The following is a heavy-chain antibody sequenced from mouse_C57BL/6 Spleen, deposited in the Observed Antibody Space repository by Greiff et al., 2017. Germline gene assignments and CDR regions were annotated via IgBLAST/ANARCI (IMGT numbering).Heavy chain of an antibody. CDR1: GYTFTSYW. CDR2: IYPGNSDT. Sequence: VHVKQSGTVLARPGASVKMSCKTSGYTFTSYWMHWVNQRPGQGLEWIGAIYPGNSDTSYNQKFKGKAKLTAVTSASTAYMELSSRTNEDSAVYYGTREALDGYFDVWGTGTTVTVSS. J-gene: IGHJ1*03. CDR3: TREALDGYFDV. V-gene: IGHV1-5*01.